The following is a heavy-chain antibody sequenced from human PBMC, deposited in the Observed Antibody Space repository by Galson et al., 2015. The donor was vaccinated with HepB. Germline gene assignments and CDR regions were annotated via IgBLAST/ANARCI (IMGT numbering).Heavy chain of an antibody. J-gene: IGHJ6*03. CDR1: GYRFSSNW. D-gene: IGHD3-16*01. V-gene: IGHV5-51*03. CDR2: IYPGDSET. Sequence: QSGAEVKKPGESLRISCKASGYRFSSNWIGWVRQRPGQGLEWMGIIYPGDSETRYSPSFQGQVNISADNAITTAYLDWRSLKASDTAMYFCARNVDTWGRFPYMDVWGKGTSVTVSS. CDR3: ARNVDTWGRFPYMDV.